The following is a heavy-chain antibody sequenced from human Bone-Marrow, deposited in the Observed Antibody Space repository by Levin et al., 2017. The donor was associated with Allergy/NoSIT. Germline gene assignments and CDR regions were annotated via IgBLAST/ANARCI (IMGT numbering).Heavy chain of an antibody. CDR2: IRNIDYGGTT. J-gene: IGHJ4*02. Sequence: PGGSLRLSCAASGFTFGDYGFSWVRQAPGRGLEWVAFIRNIDYGGTTEYAASVKGRFTISRDDSKSIAYLQMNSLRTEDTAVYYCARVPAWGDYVVSNDYWGQGALVTVSS. D-gene: IGHD4-17*01. CDR1: GFTFGDYG. CDR3: ARVPAWGDYVVSNDY. V-gene: IGHV3-49*04.